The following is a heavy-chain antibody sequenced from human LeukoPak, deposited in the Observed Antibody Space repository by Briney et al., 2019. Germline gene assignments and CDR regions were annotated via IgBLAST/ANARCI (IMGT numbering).Heavy chain of an antibody. CDR2: IDWDDDK. V-gene: IGHV2-70*11. Sequence: SGPALVKPTQTLTLTCTFSGFSLSTSGMCVSWIRQPPGKALEWLARIDWDDDKYYSTSLKTRLTISKDTSKNQVVLTMTNMDPVDTGTFYCARILSRYGSGSLDYWGQGTLVTVSS. CDR1: GFSLSTSGMC. D-gene: IGHD3-10*01. CDR3: ARILSRYGSGSLDY. J-gene: IGHJ4*02.